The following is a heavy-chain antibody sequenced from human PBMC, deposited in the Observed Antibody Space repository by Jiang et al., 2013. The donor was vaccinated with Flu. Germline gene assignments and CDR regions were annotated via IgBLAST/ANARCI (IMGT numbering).Heavy chain of an antibody. CDR2: IYWDDDK. J-gene: IGHJ4*02. CDR1: GFSLSTNGVG. Sequence: KPTQTLTVTCTFSGFSLSTNGVGVGWIRQPPGKALEWLALIYWDDDKRYSPSLKGRLTLTKDTSKNQVVHLTMTNVDPVDTATYYCARYDYGHYYFDYWGQGTLVTVSS. D-gene: IGHD4-17*01. V-gene: IGHV2-5*02. CDR3: ARYDYGHYYFDY.